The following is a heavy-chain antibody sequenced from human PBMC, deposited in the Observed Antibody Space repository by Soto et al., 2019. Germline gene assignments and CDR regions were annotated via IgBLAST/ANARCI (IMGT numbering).Heavy chain of an antibody. Sequence: TSETLSLTCAVSGGSISSSVYSWNWIRQPPGKGLEWIGYIYHSGNTYYNPSLKSRVTISVDRSKNQFSLKLSSVTAADTAVYYCARADSYDYGDYGPFDYWGQGTLVTVSS. V-gene: IGHV4-30-2*01. CDR1: GGSISSSVYS. D-gene: IGHD4-17*01. J-gene: IGHJ4*02. CDR3: ARADSYDYGDYGPFDY. CDR2: IYHSGNT.